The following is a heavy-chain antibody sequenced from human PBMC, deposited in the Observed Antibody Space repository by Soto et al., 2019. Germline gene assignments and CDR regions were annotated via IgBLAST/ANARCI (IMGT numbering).Heavy chain of an antibody. CDR2: IIPIFGTA. D-gene: IGHD6-19*01. J-gene: IGHJ4*02. CDR3: ARGPPSSGWYDY. CDR1: GGTFSSYA. V-gene: IGHV1-69*13. Sequence: SVKVSCKASGGTFSSYAISWVRQAPGQGPEWMGGIIPIFGTANYAQKFQGRVTITADESTSTAYMELSSLRSEDTAVYYCARGPPSSGWYDYWGQGTLVTVSS.